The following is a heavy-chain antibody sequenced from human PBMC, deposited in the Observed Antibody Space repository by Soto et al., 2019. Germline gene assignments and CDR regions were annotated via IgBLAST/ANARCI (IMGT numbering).Heavy chain of an antibody. V-gene: IGHV4-59*01. D-gene: IGHD2-21*02. J-gene: IGHJ6*02. CDR3: ARDLWGYCGTDCYPRDV. Sequence: SETLSLTCTVSGGSISGYYWSWIRQPPGKGLEWIGYMYNTGSTVYNPSFKSRVTISVDTSKNQFSLKLNSVTAADTAVYYCARDLWGYCGTDCYPRDVWGQGTTVTVS. CDR2: MYNTGST. CDR1: GGSISGYY.